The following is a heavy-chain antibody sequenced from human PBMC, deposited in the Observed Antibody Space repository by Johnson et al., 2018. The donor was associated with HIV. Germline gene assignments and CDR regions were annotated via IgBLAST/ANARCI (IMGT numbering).Heavy chain of an antibody. CDR1: GFTFSSYW. V-gene: IGHV3-74*02. CDR2: INSDGSST. J-gene: IGHJ3*02. Sequence: VESGGGVVRPGGSLRLSCAASGFTFSSYWMHWVRQAPGKGLVWVSRINSDGSSTRYADSVKGRFTISRDNAKNSLYLQMNSLRAEDTALYYCASQRWKQGDAFDIWGQGTMVTVSS. CDR3: ASQRWKQGDAFDI. D-gene: IGHD4-23*01.